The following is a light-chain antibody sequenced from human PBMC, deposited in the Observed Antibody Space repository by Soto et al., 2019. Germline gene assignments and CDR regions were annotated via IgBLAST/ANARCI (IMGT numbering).Light chain of an antibody. CDR3: EKHFSPPYT. CDR1: RSVLYSSNNKNY. J-gene: IGKJ2*01. Sequence: DFVMTQSPDSLAVSLGERATINCKSSRSVLYSSNNKNYLAWYQQKPGQPPKLLISWASTRESGVPDRFSGRGSGTDFTLPISSLKLESVAVKYWEKHFSPPYTFGRGTTLEIK. V-gene: IGKV4-1*01. CDR2: WAS.